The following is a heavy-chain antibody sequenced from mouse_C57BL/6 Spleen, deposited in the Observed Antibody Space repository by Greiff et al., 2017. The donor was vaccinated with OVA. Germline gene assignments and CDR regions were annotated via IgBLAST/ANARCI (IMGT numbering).Heavy chain of an antibody. CDR1: GYTFTDYY. V-gene: IGHV1-26*01. J-gene: IGHJ4*01. CDR2: INPNNGGT. CDR3: ARNLYPYYAMDY. D-gene: IGHD2-1*01. Sequence: EVQLQQSGPELVKPGASVKISCKASGYTFTDYYMNWVKQSHGKSLEWIGDINPNNGGTSYNQKFKGKATLTVDKSSSTAYMELRSLTSEDSAVYYCARNLYPYYAMDYWGQGTSVTVSS.